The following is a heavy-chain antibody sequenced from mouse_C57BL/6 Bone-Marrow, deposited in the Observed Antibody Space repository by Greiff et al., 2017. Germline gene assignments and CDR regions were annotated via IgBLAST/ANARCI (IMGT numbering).Heavy chain of an antibody. J-gene: IGHJ4*01. V-gene: IGHV5-4*01. CDR1: GFTFSSYA. CDR3: AREGIYYDYDGGYYYAMDY. CDR2: ISDGGSYT. D-gene: IGHD2-4*01. Sequence: EVKLMESGGGLVKPGGSLKLSCAASGFTFSSYAMSWVRQTPEKRLEWVATISDGGSYTYYPDNVKGRFTISRDNAKNNLYLHMSHLKSEDTAMYYCAREGIYYDYDGGYYYAMDYWGQGTSVTVSS.